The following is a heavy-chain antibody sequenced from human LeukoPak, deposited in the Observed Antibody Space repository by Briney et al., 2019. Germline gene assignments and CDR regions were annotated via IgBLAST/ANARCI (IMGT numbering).Heavy chain of an antibody. V-gene: IGHV3-23*01. J-gene: IGHJ4*02. CDR2: ISSGDRT. Sequence: GGSLRLSCAASGFTFSSYAMNWVRQPPAKGLELVAGISSGDRTFHAESVKGRFAISRDKSKDTLYLQMISLRAEDTAVYYWAKDATASPYFHWFDNWGQGTQVIVSS. CDR1: GFTFSSYA. CDR3: AKDATASPYFHWFDN. D-gene: IGHD3-9*01.